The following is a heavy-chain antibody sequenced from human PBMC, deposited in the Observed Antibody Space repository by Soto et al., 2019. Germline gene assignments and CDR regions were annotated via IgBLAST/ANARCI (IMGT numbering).Heavy chain of an antibody. V-gene: IGHV4-31*03. Sequence: QVQLQESGPGLVKPSQTLSLTCTVSGGSISSGDYYWSWIRQHPGKGLEWIGYIYYSGSTYYNPSLSSRVTISADTSENQFSLKLRSVTAADMAVYYCASAVPGTVTSYPDYWGQGTLVTVSS. CDR3: ASAVPGTVTSYPDY. CDR1: GGSISSGDYY. CDR2: IYYSGST. J-gene: IGHJ4*02. D-gene: IGHD4-17*01.